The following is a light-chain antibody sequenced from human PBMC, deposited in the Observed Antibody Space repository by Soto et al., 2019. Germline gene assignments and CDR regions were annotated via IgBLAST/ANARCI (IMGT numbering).Light chain of an antibody. Sequence: ETVLTQSPGTLSLSPGERATLSCRASQSVSSRYLAWYQQKPGQAPRLLIYGASNRATGIPDRFSGSGSGTEFNLTISRLEPEDFAVYYCQQYITSPPMYTFGQGTKLEIK. CDR3: QQYITSPPMYT. J-gene: IGKJ2*01. CDR1: QSVSSRY. CDR2: GAS. V-gene: IGKV3-20*01.